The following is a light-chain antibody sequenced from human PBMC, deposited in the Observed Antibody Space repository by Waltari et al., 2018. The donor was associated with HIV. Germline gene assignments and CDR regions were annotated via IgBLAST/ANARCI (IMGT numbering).Light chain of an antibody. J-gene: IGKJ3*01. Sequence: ETVITQSPGALSVSPGERVTLSCRASQNVSTNLAWYQQKPGQPPRLLIYGASARATDGPARFSGSGSGTEFNLSIAALRSEDLAVYFCQQYNSWPLTFGPGSKVNIE. V-gene: IGKV3-15*01. CDR1: QNVSTN. CDR3: QQYNSWPLT. CDR2: GAS.